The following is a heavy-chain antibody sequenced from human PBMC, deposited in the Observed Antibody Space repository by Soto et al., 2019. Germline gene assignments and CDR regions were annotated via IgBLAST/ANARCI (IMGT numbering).Heavy chain of an antibody. J-gene: IGHJ4*02. Sequence: SETLSLTCAVTGGSISSGGYSWSWIRQPPGKGLEWIGYIYNSGSTYYNTSLKSRVTISVDRSKNQFSLKLSSVTAADTAVYYCARGVTTVTTIDYWGQGTLVTVSS. CDR2: IYNSGST. CDR3: ARGVTTVTTIDY. D-gene: IGHD4-17*01. CDR1: GGSISSGGYS. V-gene: IGHV4-30-2*01.